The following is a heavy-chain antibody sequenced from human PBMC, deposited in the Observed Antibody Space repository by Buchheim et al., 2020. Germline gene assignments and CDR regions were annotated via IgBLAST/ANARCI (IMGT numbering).Heavy chain of an antibody. Sequence: QVQLQESGPGLVKPSQTLSLTCTVSGGSISSGDYYWSWIRQPPGKGLEWIGYIYYSGSTYYNPSLKSRVTISVDTSKNQFSLKLSSVTAADTAVYGWARPGGIVGATGGGGNWFDPWGQGTL. V-gene: IGHV4-30-4*01. CDR3: ARPGGIVGATGGGGNWFDP. CDR1: GGSISSGDYY. J-gene: IGHJ5*02. CDR2: IYYSGST. D-gene: IGHD1-26*01.